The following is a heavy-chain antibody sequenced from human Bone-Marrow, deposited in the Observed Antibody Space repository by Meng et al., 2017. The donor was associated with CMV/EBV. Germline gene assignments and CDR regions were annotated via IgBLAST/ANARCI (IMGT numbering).Heavy chain of an antibody. CDR1: GGSISSYY. J-gene: IGHJ4*02. CDR3: AREGIIAVAGTGFDY. V-gene: IGHV4-59*01. D-gene: IGHD6-19*01. CDR2: IYYSGST. Sequence: SETLSLTCTVSGGSISSYYWSWIRQPPGKGLEWIGYIYYSGSTNYNPSLKSRVTISVDTSKNQFSLKLSSVTAADTAVYYCAREGIIAVAGTGFDYWGQGTLVPVSS.